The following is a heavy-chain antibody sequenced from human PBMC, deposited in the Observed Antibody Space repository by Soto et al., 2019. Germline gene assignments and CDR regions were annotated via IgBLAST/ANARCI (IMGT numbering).Heavy chain of an antibody. CDR1: GDSLNDYY. Sequence: QVQLVQSGAEVRKPGASVTVSCRSPGDSLNDYYIHWVRQAPGQGFEWMGWINPNGGVTKYAQKFQGWVSMTRDTSIRTVYMQLSRLRSDDTAVYYGARESGGVTATLYYYYFYMDVWGTGTRVTVSS. D-gene: IGHD3-16*01. V-gene: IGHV1-2*04. CDR3: ARESGGVTATLYYYYFYMDV. CDR2: INPNGGVT. J-gene: IGHJ6*03.